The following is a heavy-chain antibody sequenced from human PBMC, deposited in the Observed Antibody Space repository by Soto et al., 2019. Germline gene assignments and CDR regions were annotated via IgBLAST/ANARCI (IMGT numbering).Heavy chain of an antibody. Sequence: EVQLVESGGGLVQPGGSLRLSCAASGFTFSSYWMHWVRQAPGKGLVWVSRINSDGSSTAYADSVKGRFTISSDNAKNTLDLQMNLLRAEDTAVYYCARAYGGNYPSDSWGQGTLVTVSS. CDR3: ARAYGGNYPSDS. V-gene: IGHV3-74*01. D-gene: IGHD2-21*02. CDR2: INSDGSST. CDR1: GFTFSSYW. J-gene: IGHJ4*02.